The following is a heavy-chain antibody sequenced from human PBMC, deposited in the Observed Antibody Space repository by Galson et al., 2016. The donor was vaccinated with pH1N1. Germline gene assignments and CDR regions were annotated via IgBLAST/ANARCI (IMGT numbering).Heavy chain of an antibody. CDR3: AKVESSPVGL. V-gene: IGHV3-30*02. CDR1: GFTFSSYG. CDR2: IRYNGRDM. Sequence: SLRLSCAASGFTFSSYGLHWVRQAPGKGLEWVAFIRYNGRDMFYADSVKGRFRVSRDNSKNTLYLQMNSLRTEDTAIYYCAKVESSPVGLWGRGTLVAVSS. J-gene: IGHJ1*01. D-gene: IGHD2-2*01.